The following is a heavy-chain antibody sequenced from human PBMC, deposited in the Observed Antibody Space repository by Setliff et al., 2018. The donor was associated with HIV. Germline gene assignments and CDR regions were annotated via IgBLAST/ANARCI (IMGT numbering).Heavy chain of an antibody. CDR3: ARDPPGYGDANDY. J-gene: IGHJ4*02. CDR1: GGSISSNNYY. Sequence: SETLSLTCTVSGGSISSNNYYWGWIRQPPGKGLEWIGSIFYSETVYYGGRTYYSPSLKSRVTISVDTSKSQFSLKVRSVTAADTAVYYCARDPPGYGDANDYWGQGTLVTVSS. V-gene: IGHV4-39*07. D-gene: IGHD4-17*01. CDR2: IFYSETVYYGGRT.